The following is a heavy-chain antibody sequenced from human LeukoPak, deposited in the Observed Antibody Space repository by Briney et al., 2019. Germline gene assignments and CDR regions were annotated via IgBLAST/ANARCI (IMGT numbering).Heavy chain of an antibody. CDR2: IYYSGST. D-gene: IGHD3-22*01. Sequence: SETLSLACTVSGGSISSYYWTWIRQPPGKGLEWIGYIYYSGSTNYNPSLKSRVTISVDTSKNQFSLKLSSVTAVDTAVYYCARWGDYYDSSGYYYFDYWGQGTLVTVSS. CDR3: ARWGDYYDSSGYYYFDY. J-gene: IGHJ4*02. V-gene: IGHV4-59*01. CDR1: GGSISSYY.